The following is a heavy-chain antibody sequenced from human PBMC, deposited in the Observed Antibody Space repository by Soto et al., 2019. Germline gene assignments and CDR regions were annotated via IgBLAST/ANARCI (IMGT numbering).Heavy chain of an antibody. CDR3: GLMIDLDAFDI. J-gene: IGHJ3*02. D-gene: IGHD3-16*01. CDR2: INHSGST. V-gene: IGHV4-34*01. Sequence: QVQLQQWGAGLLKPSETLSLTCAVYGGSFSGYYWSWIRQPPGKGLEWIGEINHSGSTNYNPSLKSRVTISVDTSKNQFSLKLCSVTAADTAVYYRGLMIDLDAFDIWGQGTMVTVSS. CDR1: GGSFSGYY.